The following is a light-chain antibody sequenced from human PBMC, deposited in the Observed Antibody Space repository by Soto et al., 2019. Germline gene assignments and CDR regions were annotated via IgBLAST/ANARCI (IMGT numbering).Light chain of an antibody. V-gene: IGLV3-21*02. J-gene: IGLJ1*01. CDR2: DGS. CDR1: NIGIYS. Sequence: SYELTQPPSVSVAPGQTARITCGGNNIGIYSVHWYQQRPGQAPVLVVYDGSDRPSGIPERFSGSNSGNTATLTIGRVEAADEADYYCQVWDNNGGHNYVFGTGTKVT. CDR3: QVWDNNGGHNYV.